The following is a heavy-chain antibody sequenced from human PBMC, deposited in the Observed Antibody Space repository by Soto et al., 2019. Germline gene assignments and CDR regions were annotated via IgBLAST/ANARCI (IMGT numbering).Heavy chain of an antibody. J-gene: IGHJ3*02. CDR1: GGTFSSYA. Sequence: ASVKVSCKASGGTFSSYAISWVRQAPGQGLEWMGGIIPIFDTANYAQKFQGRVTITADESTSTAYMELSSLRSEDTAVYYCARARIAAAGIWAFDIWGQGTMVTVSS. V-gene: IGHV1-69*13. CDR2: IIPIFDTA. D-gene: IGHD6-13*01. CDR3: ARARIAAAGIWAFDI.